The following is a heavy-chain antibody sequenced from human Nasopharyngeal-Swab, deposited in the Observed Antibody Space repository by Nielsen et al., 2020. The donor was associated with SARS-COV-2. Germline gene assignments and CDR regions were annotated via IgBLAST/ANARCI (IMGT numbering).Heavy chain of an antibody. CDR1: GFTFNDVG. Sequence: GGSLRLSCVASGFTFNDVGMHWVRQAPGKGLEWVGRIKSKVDGGRTDYAAPVKDRFIISRDDSKNMLHVQMNSLRTEDTAVYYCSTNKYRSGDDRWGQGTLVTVSS. J-gene: IGHJ5*02. CDR3: STNKYRSGDDR. CDR2: IKSKVDGGRT. V-gene: IGHV3-15*01. D-gene: IGHD3-3*01.